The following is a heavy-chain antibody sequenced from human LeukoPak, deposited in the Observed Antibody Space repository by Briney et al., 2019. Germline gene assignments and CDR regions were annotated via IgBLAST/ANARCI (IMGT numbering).Heavy chain of an antibody. Sequence: PSETLSLTCTVSGGSISSSSYYWGWIRQPPGKGLEWIGSIYYSGSTYYNPSLKSRVTISVDTSMNQFSLKLSSVTAADTAVYYCARSPPDADSSGWYWGDIWGQGTMVTVSS. CDR2: IYYSGST. V-gene: IGHV4-39*01. D-gene: IGHD6-19*01. CDR3: ARSPPDADSSGWYWGDI. CDR1: GGSISSSSYY. J-gene: IGHJ3*02.